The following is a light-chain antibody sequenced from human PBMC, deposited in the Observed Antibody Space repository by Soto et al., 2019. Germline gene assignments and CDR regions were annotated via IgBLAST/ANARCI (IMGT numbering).Light chain of an antibody. V-gene: IGKV3-20*01. Sequence: EIALPQSPGTLSLSPGERATLSCRASQSVSSSYLAWYQQKPGQAPRLLIYGASSRATGSPDRFSGSGSGTDFTLTISRLEPEDFAVYYCQQYGSSLYTFGQGTKLEIK. CDR3: QQYGSSLYT. J-gene: IGKJ2*01. CDR1: QSVSSSY. CDR2: GAS.